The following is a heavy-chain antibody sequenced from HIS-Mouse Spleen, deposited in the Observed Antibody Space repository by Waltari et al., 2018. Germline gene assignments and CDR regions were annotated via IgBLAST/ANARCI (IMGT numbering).Heavy chain of an antibody. V-gene: IGHV4-34*01. J-gene: IGHJ4*02. Sequence: QVQLQQWGAGLLKPSETLSLTCAVYGGSFSGYYWSWIRQPPGKGLEWIGEINNSGSTNYNPSLKGRVTISVDTSKNQFSLKLSSVTAADTAVYYCARGRSPATVTIGYYFDYWGQGTLVTVSS. CDR1: GGSFSGYY. D-gene: IGHD4-17*01. CDR3: ARGRSPATVTIGYYFDY. CDR2: INNSGST.